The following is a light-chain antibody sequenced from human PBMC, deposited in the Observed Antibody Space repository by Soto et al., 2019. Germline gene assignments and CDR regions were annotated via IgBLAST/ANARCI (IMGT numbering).Light chain of an antibody. J-gene: IGKJ3*01. CDR3: QQYDSLPFT. Sequence: DIQMTQSPSSLSASVGDRVAITCQASQGISNFLNWYQQKPGKAPKLLTYDASDLETGVPSRFSGSGSGKDFTFTISNLQPEDFATYYCQQYDSLPFTFGPGTKVDFK. CDR2: DAS. V-gene: IGKV1-33*01. CDR1: QGISNF.